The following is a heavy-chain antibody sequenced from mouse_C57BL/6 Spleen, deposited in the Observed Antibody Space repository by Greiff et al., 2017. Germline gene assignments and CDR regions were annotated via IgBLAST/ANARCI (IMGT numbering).Heavy chain of an antibody. Sequence: QVQLKESGAELVKPGASVKMSCKASGYTFTTYPIEWMKQNHGKSLEWIGNFHPYNDDTKYNEKFKGKATLTVEKSSSTVYLELIRLTSDDSAVYYCARRHDGSSFSWFAYWGQGTLVTVSA. CDR2: FHPYNDDT. CDR3: ARRHDGSSFSWFAY. D-gene: IGHD1-1*01. CDR1: GYTFTTYP. J-gene: IGHJ3*01. V-gene: IGHV1-47*01.